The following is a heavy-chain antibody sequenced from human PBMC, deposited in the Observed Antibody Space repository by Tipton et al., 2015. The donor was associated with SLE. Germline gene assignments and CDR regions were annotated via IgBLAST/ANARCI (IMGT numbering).Heavy chain of an antibody. J-gene: IGHJ6*03. V-gene: IGHV4-38-2*02. Sequence: LRLSCTVSGFSISSGFYWAWIRQPPGKGLEWIGSMIHSGDTLYNPSLKSRASISVDTSNNQISLKVTSVTAADTAVYYCARDVGHMDVWGKGTTVTVSS. CDR1: GFSISSGFY. CDR2: MIHSGDT. D-gene: IGHD1-26*01. CDR3: ARDVGHMDV.